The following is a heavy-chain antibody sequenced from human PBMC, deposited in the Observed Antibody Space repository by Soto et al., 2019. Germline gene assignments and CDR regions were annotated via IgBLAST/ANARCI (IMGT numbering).Heavy chain of an antibody. CDR1: GFTFSSYA. V-gene: IGHV3-23*01. Sequence: GGSLRLSCAASGFTFSSYAMSWVRQAPGKGLEWVSAISGSGGSTYYADSVKGRFTISRDNSKNTLYLQMNSLRAEDTAVYYCAKQVHEHDSSGYYPREIEYWGQGTLVTVSS. D-gene: IGHD3-22*01. J-gene: IGHJ4*02. CDR3: AKQVHEHDSSGYYPREIEY. CDR2: ISGSGGST.